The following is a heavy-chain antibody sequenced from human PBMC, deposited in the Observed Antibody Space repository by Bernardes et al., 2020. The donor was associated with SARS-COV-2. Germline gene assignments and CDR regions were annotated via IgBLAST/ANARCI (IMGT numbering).Heavy chain of an antibody. CDR2: IKQDGSEK. Sequence: GGSLRLSCAASGFTFSSYWMSWVRQAPGKGLEWVANIKQDGSEKYYVDSVKGRFTISRDNAKNSLYLQMNSLRAEDTAVYYCARYVAICSSTSCYQNWFDPWGQGTLVTVSS. D-gene: IGHD2-2*01. CDR1: GFTFSSYW. CDR3: ARYVAICSSTSCYQNWFDP. J-gene: IGHJ5*02. V-gene: IGHV3-7*05.